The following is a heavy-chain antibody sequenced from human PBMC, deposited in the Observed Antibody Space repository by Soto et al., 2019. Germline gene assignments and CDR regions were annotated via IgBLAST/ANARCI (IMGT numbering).Heavy chain of an antibody. V-gene: IGHV3-15*07. D-gene: IGHD3-22*01. Sequence: GGSLRLSCAASGFTFSNAWINWVRQAPGKGLEWVGRIKSKTDGGTTDFAAPVKGRFAISRDDSNDMVSLQLNSLKTEDTGIYYSTTDPYSTMIVVRFAYWGHGTLVTVSS. J-gene: IGHJ4*01. CDR3: TTDPYSTMIVVRFAY. CDR2: IKSKTDGGTT. CDR1: GFTFSNAW.